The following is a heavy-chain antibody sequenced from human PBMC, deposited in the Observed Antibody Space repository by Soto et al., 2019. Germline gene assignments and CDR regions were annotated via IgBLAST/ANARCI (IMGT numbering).Heavy chain of an antibody. Sequence: AXSVKVSSKASGYTFTSYGISWVRQAPGQGLEWMGWISAYNGNTNYAQKLQGRVTMTTDTSTSTAYMELRSLRSDDTAVYYCARDPDPHDYGLIGMDVWGQGTTVTVSS. CDR2: ISAYNGNT. V-gene: IGHV1-18*01. CDR1: GYTFTSYG. D-gene: IGHD4-17*01. CDR3: ARDPDPHDYGLIGMDV. J-gene: IGHJ6*02.